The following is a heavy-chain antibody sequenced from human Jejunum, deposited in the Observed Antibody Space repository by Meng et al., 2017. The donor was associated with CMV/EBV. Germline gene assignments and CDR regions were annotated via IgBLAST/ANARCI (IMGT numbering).Heavy chain of an antibody. Sequence: RFTCGTKWMHWVRQAPGKGLVWVSRIDSDGSTTSYADSVKGRFTISRDNAKNTLYLEMNSLRVGDTAVYYCASSMQFDMDAFDMWGQGTRVTVSS. D-gene: IGHD2-15*01. CDR1: RFTCGTKW. CDR3: ASSMQFDMDAFDM. CDR2: IDSDGSTT. V-gene: IGHV3-74*01. J-gene: IGHJ3*02.